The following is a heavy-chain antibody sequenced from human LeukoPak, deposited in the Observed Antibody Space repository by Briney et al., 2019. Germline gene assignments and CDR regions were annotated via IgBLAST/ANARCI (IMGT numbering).Heavy chain of an antibody. CDR3: AKAKYVGAGSYENNWFDP. J-gene: IGHJ5*02. V-gene: IGHV3-23*01. CDR1: GFIFSSYG. CDR2: ISGSGDNT. Sequence: GGSLRLSCAASGFIFSSYGMSWVRQAPGKGLEWVSGISGSGDNTYFADSVKGRFTISRDNSKNTLYLQMNSLRAEDTAVYYCAKAKYVGAGSYENNWFDPWGQGTLVTVSS. D-gene: IGHD3-10*01.